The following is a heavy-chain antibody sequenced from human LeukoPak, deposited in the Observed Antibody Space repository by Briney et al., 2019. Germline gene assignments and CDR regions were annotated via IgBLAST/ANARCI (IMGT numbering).Heavy chain of an antibody. CDR3: ARGTSFGELLSD. CDR2: IYYSGST. Sequence: SETLSLTCTVSGGSISSGGYYWSWIRQHPGKGLEWIGYIYYSGSTYYNPSLKSRVTISVDTSKNQFSLKLSSVTAADTAVYYCARGTSFGELLSDWGQGTLVTVSS. D-gene: IGHD3-10*01. CDR1: GGSISSGGYY. J-gene: IGHJ4*02. V-gene: IGHV4-31*03.